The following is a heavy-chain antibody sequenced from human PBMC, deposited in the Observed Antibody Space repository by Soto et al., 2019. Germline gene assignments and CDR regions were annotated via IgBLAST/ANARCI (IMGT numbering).Heavy chain of an antibody. Sequence: VQLQESGPGLVKPSETLSLTCSVSGGSIGAFAWSWIRQPPGKGLEWIGCVYYTGSTNYNPSLKSRSSIFLDSSKNQFSLTLTSLTAADTALYFCARGDGYDYGAWFDSWGHGKLVIVSS. CDR3: ARGDGYDYGAWFDS. D-gene: IGHD5-12*01. CDR2: VYYTGST. V-gene: IGHV4-59*01. J-gene: IGHJ5*01. CDR1: GGSIGAFA.